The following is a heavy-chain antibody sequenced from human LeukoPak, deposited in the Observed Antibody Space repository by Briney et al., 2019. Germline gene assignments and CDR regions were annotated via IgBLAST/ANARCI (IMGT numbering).Heavy chain of an antibody. J-gene: IGHJ3*02. CDR1: GFTFPSFA. CDR2: LNGAGGST. V-gene: IGHV3-23*01. CDR3: ARDSPDAFDI. Sequence: PGGSLRLSCAGSGFTFPSFAMSWVRQAPGKGLEWVSTLNGAGGSTYYSDSVKGRFTISRDNFRNTLHLEMNILRAEDTAVYYCARDSPDAFDIWGQGTMVTVSS.